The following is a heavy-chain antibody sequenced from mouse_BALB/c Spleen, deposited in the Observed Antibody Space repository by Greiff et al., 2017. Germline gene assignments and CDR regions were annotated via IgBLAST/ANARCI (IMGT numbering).Heavy chain of an antibody. V-gene: IGHV5-6*01. CDR2: ISSGGSYT. D-gene: IGHD3-3*01. CDR1: GFTFSSYG. CDR3: ARQGGQAPFAY. J-gene: IGHJ3*01. Sequence: EVKLQESGGDLVKPGGSLKLSCAASGFTFSSYGMSWVRQTPDKRLEWVATISSGGSYTYYPDSVKGRFTISRDNAKNTLYLQMSSLKSEDTAMYYCARQGGQAPFAYWGQGTLVTVSA.